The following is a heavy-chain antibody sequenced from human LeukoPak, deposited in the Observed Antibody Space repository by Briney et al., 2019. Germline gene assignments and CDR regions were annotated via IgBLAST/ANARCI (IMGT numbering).Heavy chain of an antibody. CDR2: INHSGST. J-gene: IGHJ4*02. D-gene: IGHD3-22*01. Sequence: PSETLSLTCAVYGGSFSGYYWSWIRQPPGKGLEWMGEINHSGSTNYNPSLKSRVTISVDTSKNQFSLKLSSVTAADTAVYYCARVGGDSSGYRAGFDYWGQGTLVTVSS. CDR1: GGSFSGYY. CDR3: ARVGGDSSGYRAGFDY. V-gene: IGHV4-34*01.